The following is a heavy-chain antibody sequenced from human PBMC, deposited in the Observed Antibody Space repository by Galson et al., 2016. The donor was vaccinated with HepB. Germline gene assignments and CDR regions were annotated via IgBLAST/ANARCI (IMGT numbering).Heavy chain of an antibody. CDR1: GLNSTKFW. V-gene: IGHV5-51*01. CDR3: ARSISEDAFDI. J-gene: IGHJ3*02. CDR2: IYLPDSDI. Sequence: QSGAEVKKPGESLKISCLSSGLNSTKFWIAWVRQRPGKGLEWMGIIYLPDSDIKYSPSFQGQVTISGDQSIGSAYLQWSSLTASVTAIYYCARSISEDAFDIWGQGTMVTGSS. D-gene: IGHD1-26*01.